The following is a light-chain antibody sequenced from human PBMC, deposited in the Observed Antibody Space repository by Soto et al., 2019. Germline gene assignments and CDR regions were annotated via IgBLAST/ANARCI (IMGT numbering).Light chain of an antibody. J-gene: IGKJ1*01. CDR3: QQYHDTGT. CDR2: GAS. Sequence: EIVLTQSPGTLSLSPGERATLSCRASQSISSSFLAWYQQKPGQAPRLLIPGASSRATGIPDRFSGSVSGTDFTLTINSLEPEDFAVYYCQQYHDTGTFGQGTKVDIK. V-gene: IGKV3-20*01. CDR1: QSISSSF.